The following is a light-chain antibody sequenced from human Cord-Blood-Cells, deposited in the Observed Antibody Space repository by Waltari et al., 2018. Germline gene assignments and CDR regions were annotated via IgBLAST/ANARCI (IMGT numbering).Light chain of an antibody. CDR2: DVS. J-gene: IGLJ3*02. Sequence: SALTQPASVSGSPGQSITISCTGTSSDVGGYNYVSWYQQHPGKAPKLMIYDVSNRPSGVSNLFSGSKSGNTASLTISGLQAEDEADYYCSSYTSSSTLWVFGGGTKLTVL. CDR1: SSDVGGYNY. V-gene: IGLV2-14*01. CDR3: SSYTSSSTLWV.